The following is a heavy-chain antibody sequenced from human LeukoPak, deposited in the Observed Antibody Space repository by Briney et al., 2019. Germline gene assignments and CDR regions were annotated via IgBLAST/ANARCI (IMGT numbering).Heavy chain of an antibody. D-gene: IGHD6-6*01. J-gene: IGHJ5*02. CDR2: IWYDGSNK. Sequence: GGSLRLSCAASGFTFSSYGMHWVRQAPGKGLEWVAVIWYDGSNKYYADSVKGRFTISRDNSKNTLYLQMNSLRAEDTAVYYCARGLEYEQLVPGPRGQGTLVTVSS. CDR3: ARGLEYEQLVPGP. V-gene: IGHV3-33*01. CDR1: GFTFSSYG.